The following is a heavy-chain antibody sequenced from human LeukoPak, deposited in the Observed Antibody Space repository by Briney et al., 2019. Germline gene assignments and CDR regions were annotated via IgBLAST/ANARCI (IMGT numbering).Heavy chain of an antibody. CDR1: GGSFSGYY. J-gene: IGHJ5*02. CDR2: INHSGRT. D-gene: IGHD2-15*01. Sequence: SETLSLTCAVYGGSFSGYYWSWIRQPPGKGLEWIGEINHSGRTNYNPSLKSRVTISVDTSKNQFSLKLSSVTAADTAVYYCAALYCSGGSCYSGWGSVWFDPWGQGTLVTVSS. CDR3: AALYCSGGSCYSGWGSVWFDP. V-gene: IGHV4-34*01.